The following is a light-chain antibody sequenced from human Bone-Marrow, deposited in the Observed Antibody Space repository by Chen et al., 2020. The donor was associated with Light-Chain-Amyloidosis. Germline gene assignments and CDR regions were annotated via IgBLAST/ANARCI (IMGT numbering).Light chain of an antibody. CDR1: SSDVGGDNH. V-gene: IGLV2-14*01. J-gene: IGLJ1*01. CDR2: EVT. Sequence: QSALTQPTSVFGSPGQSINISFTGTSSDVGGDNHVSWYQQHPDKAPRLMIYEVTNRPSWVPDRFSGSKSDNTAALTISGLQTEDEADYYCSSYTSTDPLVFGSGTRVTVL. CDR3: SSYTSTDPLV.